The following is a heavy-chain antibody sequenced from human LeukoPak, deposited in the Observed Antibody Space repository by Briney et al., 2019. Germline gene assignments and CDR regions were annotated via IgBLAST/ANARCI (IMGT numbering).Heavy chain of an antibody. CDR2: INPNSGGT. V-gene: IGHV1-2*02. CDR3: ARVSGSYSDGMDV. D-gene: IGHD1-26*01. Sequence: ASVKVSCRASGYTFTGYYMHWVRQAPGQGLEWMGWINPNSGGTNYAQKFQGRVTMTRDTSISTAYMELSRLRSDDTAVYYCARVSGSYSDGMDVWGQGTTVTVSS. CDR1: GYTFTGYY. J-gene: IGHJ6*02.